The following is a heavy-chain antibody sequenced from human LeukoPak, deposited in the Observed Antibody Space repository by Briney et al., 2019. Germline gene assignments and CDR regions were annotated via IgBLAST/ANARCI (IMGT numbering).Heavy chain of an antibody. J-gene: IGHJ4*02. CDR2: INWNGGST. CDR3: AGLDDILTGYSN. D-gene: IGHD3-9*01. Sequence: GGSLRLSCAASGYTFSSYEMNWVRQAPGKGLEWVSGINWNGGSTGYADSVKGRFTISRDNAKNSLYLQMNSLRAEDTALYYCAGLDDILTGYSNWGQGTLVTVSS. V-gene: IGHV3-20*04. CDR1: GYTFSSYE.